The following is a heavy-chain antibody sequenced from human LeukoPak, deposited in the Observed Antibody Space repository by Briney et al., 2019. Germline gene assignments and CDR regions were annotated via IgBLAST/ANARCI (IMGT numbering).Heavy chain of an antibody. D-gene: IGHD6-19*01. Sequence: GGSLRLSCAASGFTFSSYAMSWVRQATGKGLEWVSAISGSGGSTYYADSVKGRFTISRDNSKNTLYLQMNSLRAEDTAVYYCAKVEGYSSGWFYFDYWGQGTLVTVSS. V-gene: IGHV3-23*01. CDR3: AKVEGYSSGWFYFDY. CDR1: GFTFSSYA. CDR2: ISGSGGST. J-gene: IGHJ4*02.